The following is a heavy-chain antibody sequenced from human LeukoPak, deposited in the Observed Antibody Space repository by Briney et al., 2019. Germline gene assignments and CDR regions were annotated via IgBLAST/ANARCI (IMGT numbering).Heavy chain of an antibody. Sequence: GASVKVSCKPSGYTFTSYGISWVRQAPGQGLEWMGWISGYNGNAKYGQKVQGRVTMTTDTSTSTAYMELRSLRSDDTAVYYCARVTCSSNNCYTGYSFDFWGQGTLVTVSS. CDR2: ISGYNGNA. CDR1: GYTFTSYG. D-gene: IGHD2-2*02. CDR3: ARVTCSSNNCYTGYSFDF. V-gene: IGHV1-18*01. J-gene: IGHJ4*02.